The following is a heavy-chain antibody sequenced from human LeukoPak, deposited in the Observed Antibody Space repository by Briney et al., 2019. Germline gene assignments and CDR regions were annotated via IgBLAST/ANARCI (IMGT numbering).Heavy chain of an antibody. V-gene: IGHV3-23*01. CDR3: AKFLPTHIVVANYYFDY. CDR2: ISGSGGST. D-gene: IGHD2-21*01. Sequence: GGSLRLSCAASGFTFSSYSMNWVRQAPGKGLEWVSAISGSGGSTYYADSVKGRFTNSRDNSKNTLYLQMNSLRAEDTAVYYCAKFLPTHIVVANYYFDYWGQGTLVTVSS. J-gene: IGHJ4*02. CDR1: GFTFSSYS.